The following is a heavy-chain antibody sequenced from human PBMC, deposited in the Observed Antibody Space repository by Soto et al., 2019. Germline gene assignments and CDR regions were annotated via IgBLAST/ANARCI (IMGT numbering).Heavy chain of an antibody. CDR1: GGSISSYY. CDR2: IYYSGST. CDR3: ARLGSSSSWYPLDY. Sequence: QVQLQESGPGLVKPSETLSLTCTVSGGSISSYYWSWIRQPPGKGLEWIGYIYYSGSTNYNPSLKSRVTISVDTSKNQFSLKLSSVTAADTAVYYWARLGSSSSWYPLDYWGQGTLVTVSS. V-gene: IGHV4-59*08. D-gene: IGHD6-13*01. J-gene: IGHJ4*02.